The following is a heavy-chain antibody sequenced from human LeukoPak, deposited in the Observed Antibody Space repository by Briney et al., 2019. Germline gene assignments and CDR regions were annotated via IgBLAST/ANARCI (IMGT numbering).Heavy chain of an antibody. J-gene: IGHJ3*02. D-gene: IGHD3-22*01. V-gene: IGHV4-59*10. CDR2: IYTSGST. Sequence: SETLSLTCAVYGGSFSGYYWSWIRQPAGKGLEWIGRIYTSGSTNYNPSLKSRVTMSVDTSKNQFSLKLSSVTAADTAVYYCARGTMTDAFDIWGQGTMVTVSS. CDR1: GGSFSGYY. CDR3: ARGTMTDAFDI.